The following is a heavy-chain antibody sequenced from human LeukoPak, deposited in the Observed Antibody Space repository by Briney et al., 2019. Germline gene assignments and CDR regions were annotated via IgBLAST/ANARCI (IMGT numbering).Heavy chain of an antibody. CDR1: GFAFRSHA. D-gene: IGHD2-15*01. CDR3: AKAPVTTCSGAYCYPFDY. J-gene: IGHJ4*02. Sequence: PGGSLRLSCTASGFAFRSHAMHWVRQAPGKGLEWVAFIRYDGSKKFYADSVKGRFTISRDSSKNTLYLQMNSLRAGDAAVYYCAKAPVTTCSGAYCYPFDYWSQGTLVTVSS. CDR2: IRYDGSKK. V-gene: IGHV3-30*02.